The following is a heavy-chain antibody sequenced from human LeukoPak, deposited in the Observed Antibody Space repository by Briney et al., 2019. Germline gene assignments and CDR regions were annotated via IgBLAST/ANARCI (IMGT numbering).Heavy chain of an antibody. J-gene: IGHJ5*02. CDR2: ISGSADIM. V-gene: IGHV3-48*04. CDR1: GFTFSSDA. CDR3: VSLSGYYADP. D-gene: IGHD3-3*01. Sequence: PGGTLRLSCAVSGFTFSSDAMSWVPQAPGKGLGRGSYISGSADIMHYAECVKGRFTISTDNVKKSVSRQMSSLRVEDPAVYYCVSLSGYYADPWGQGILVTVSS.